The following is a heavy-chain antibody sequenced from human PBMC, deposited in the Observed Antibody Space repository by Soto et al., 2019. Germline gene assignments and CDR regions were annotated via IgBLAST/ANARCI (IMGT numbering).Heavy chain of an antibody. CDR3: ARPGYCSGGSCYSRGYFDY. Sequence: QLQLQESGPGLMKPSETLSLTCTVSGGSISSSSYYWGWIRQPPGKGLEWIGSIYYSGSTYYNPSLKSRVTISVDTSKNQFSLKLSSVTAADTAVYYCARPGYCSGGSCYSRGYFDYWGQGTLVTVSS. J-gene: IGHJ4*02. CDR1: GGSISSSSYY. D-gene: IGHD2-15*01. V-gene: IGHV4-39*01. CDR2: IYYSGST.